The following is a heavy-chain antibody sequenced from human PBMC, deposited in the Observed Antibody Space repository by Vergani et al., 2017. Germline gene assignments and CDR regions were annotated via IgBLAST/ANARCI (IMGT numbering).Heavy chain of an antibody. D-gene: IGHD3-22*01. CDR1: GFTFRSYA. V-gene: IGHV3-23*01. CDR2: ISGSGGST. J-gene: IGHJ4*02. Sequence: EVQLLESGGGLVQPGGSLRLSCAASGFTFRSYAMSWVRQAQGKGLEWVSAISGSGGSTYYADSVKGRFTISRDNSKNTLYLQMNSLRAEDTAVYYCAKYGERALGYYDSSGYYFDYWGQGTLVTVSS. CDR3: AKYGERALGYYDSSGYYFDY.